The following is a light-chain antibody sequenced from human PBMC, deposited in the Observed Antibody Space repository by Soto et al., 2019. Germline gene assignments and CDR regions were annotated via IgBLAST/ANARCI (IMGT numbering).Light chain of an antibody. J-gene: IGKJ1*01. CDR1: QSLLHSNGYNF. CDR2: MGS. V-gene: IGKV2-28*01. Sequence: DIVMTQSPLSLPATPGETASISCRSSQSLLHSNGYNFLDWYVQKPGQSPQLLIYMGSNRASGVPDRFSGSGSGTDFTLKISRVEAEDVGVYYCMQALQTPRTFGQGTKMEIK. CDR3: MQALQTPRT.